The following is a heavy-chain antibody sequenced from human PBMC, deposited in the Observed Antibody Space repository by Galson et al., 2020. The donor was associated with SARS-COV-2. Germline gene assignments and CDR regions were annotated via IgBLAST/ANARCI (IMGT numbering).Heavy chain of an antibody. J-gene: IGHJ6*03. CDR2: IRSRTYDGTT. CDR3: ARGGFPYYYYMDV. Sequence: GESLMISCTVAGFTFGDFAMSWFRQAPGKGLEWVGFIRSRTYDGTTEYAASVKDRFTISRDDSKNVAYLQMNSLITEDTAVYYCARGGFPYYYYMDVWGKGTTVTVSS. V-gene: IGHV3-49*03. CDR1: GFTFGDFA.